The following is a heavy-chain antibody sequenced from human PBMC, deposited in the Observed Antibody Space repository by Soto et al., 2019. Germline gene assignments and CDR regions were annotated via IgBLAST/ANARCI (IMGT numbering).Heavy chain of an antibody. V-gene: IGHV3-64*01. CDR2: ISSNGGST. CDR3: ARGRGYYSDY. J-gene: IGHJ4*02. D-gene: IGHD3-10*01. CDR1: GFTFSSYA. Sequence: EVQLVESGGGLVQPGGSLRLSCAASGFTFSSYAMHWVRQAPGKGLEYVSAISSNGGSTYYANSVKGRFTISRDNSKNTLYLQKGSLRAEDMAVYYCARGRGYYSDYWGQGTLVTVSS.